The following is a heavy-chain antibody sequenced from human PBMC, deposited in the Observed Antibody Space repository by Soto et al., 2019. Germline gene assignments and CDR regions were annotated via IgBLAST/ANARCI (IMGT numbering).Heavy chain of an antibody. Sequence: SETMSLTCTVFGGSIISIGDCWGWIRQPPGKGLEWIGKIHHSGTTNYNPSLKSRVTISLDRSKNQFTLNLSSMTAADAAVYYCANDYGDYRNDAFDIWSTGTRVTVS. CDR3: ANDYGDYRNDAFDI. J-gene: IGHJ3*02. D-gene: IGHD4-17*01. V-gene: IGHV4-39*06. CDR2: IHHSGTT. CDR1: GGSIISIGDC.